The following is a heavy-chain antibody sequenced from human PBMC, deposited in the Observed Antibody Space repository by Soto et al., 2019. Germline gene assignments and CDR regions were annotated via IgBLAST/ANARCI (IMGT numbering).Heavy chain of an antibody. D-gene: IGHD2-2*02. CDR3: AKGGPVPAAIDSFDP. V-gene: IGHV3-30*18. CDR1: GFTFISYG. Sequence: HPGGSLRLSCASSGFTFISYGMHWVRQAPGKGLEWVAVISYDGSNKYYADSVKGRFTISRDNSKNTLYLQMNSLRAEDTAVYYCAKGGPVPAAIDSFDPWGQGTLVTVSS. J-gene: IGHJ5*02. CDR2: ISYDGSNK.